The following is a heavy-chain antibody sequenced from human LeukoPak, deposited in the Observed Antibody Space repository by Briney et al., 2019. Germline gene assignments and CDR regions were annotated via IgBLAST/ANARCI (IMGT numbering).Heavy chain of an antibody. V-gene: IGHV3-53*01. CDR1: GFIVGDTH. D-gene: IGHD5-18*01. CDR3: ARLQGYSLDYQYFYYMDV. J-gene: IGHJ6*03. Sequence: PGGSLRLSCAGSGFIVGDTHMTWVRQAPGKGLEWVSLVYSGITTHYADSVKGRFSISRDHSNNILYLQMNTLRAEDTAVYYCARLQGYSLDYQYFYYMDVWGTGTTVTVSS. CDR2: VYSGITT.